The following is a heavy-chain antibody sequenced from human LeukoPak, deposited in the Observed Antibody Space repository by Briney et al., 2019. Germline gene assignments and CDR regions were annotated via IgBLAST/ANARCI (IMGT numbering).Heavy chain of an antibody. D-gene: IGHD5-12*01. CDR1: GFTFSSYS. Sequence: GGSLRLSCAASGFTFSSYSMNWVRQAPGKGLEWVSSISSSSSYIYYADSVKGRFTISRDNAKNSLYLQMNSLRAEDTAVYYCASALDIVATITPIDYWGQGTLVTVSS. J-gene: IGHJ4*02. CDR3: ASALDIVATITPIDY. CDR2: ISSSSSYI. V-gene: IGHV3-21*01.